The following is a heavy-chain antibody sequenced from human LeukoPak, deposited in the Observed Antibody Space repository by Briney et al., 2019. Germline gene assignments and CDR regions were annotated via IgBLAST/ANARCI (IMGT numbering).Heavy chain of an antibody. J-gene: IGHJ6*02. CDR1: GGTFSSYA. Sequence: SVKVSCKASGGTFSSYAISWVRQAPGQGLEWMGGIIPIFGTANYAQKFQGRVTITADESTSTAYMELSSLRSEDTAVYYCARDRTTVVTPGYYYYGMDVWGQGATVTVSS. V-gene: IGHV1-69*13. CDR2: IIPIFGTA. CDR3: ARDRTTVVTPGYYYYGMDV. D-gene: IGHD4-23*01.